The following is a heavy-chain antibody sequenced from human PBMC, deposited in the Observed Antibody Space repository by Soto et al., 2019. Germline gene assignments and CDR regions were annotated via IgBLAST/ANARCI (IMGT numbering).Heavy chain of an antibody. J-gene: IGHJ4*01. CDR1: CGSICGYY. CDR3: ARVVGPSSHSGFEY. V-gene: IGHV4-59*01. CDR2: IYYSGTT. Sequence: SETLSLTCTVSCGSICGYYWSWIRQPPGKGLEWIGYIYYSGTTNYNSSLKSRVTISVDTSEDQFSLKLKSVTAADTAVYYCARVVGPSSHSGFEYWGQGTLVT. D-gene: IGHD1-26*01.